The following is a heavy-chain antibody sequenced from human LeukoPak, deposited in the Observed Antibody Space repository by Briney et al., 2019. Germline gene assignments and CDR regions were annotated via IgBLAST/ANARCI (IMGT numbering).Heavy chain of an antibody. CDR1: GGSISSYY. V-gene: IGHV4-4*07. CDR2: IHTSGST. D-gene: IGHD2-21*02. J-gene: IGHJ4*02. Sequence: SETLSLTCTVSGGSISSYYWSWIRQPAGKGLEWIGRIHTSGSTNYNPSLKSRVTMSVDTSKNQFSLKLSSVTAADTAVYYCAKDYLRTAIGYFDYWGQGTLVTVSS. CDR3: AKDYLRTAIGYFDY.